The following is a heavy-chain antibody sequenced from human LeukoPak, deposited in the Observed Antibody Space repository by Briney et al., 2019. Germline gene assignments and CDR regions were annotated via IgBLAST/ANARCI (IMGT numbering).Heavy chain of an antibody. V-gene: IGHV4-61*02. CDR1: GGSISSGSYY. CDR3: ARDQRYSSSWYPEYWFDP. J-gene: IGHJ5*02. CDR2: IYTSGST. Sequence: SETLSLTCTVSGGSISSGSYYWSWIRQPAGKGLEWIGRIYTSGSTNYNPSLKSRVTISVDTSENQFSLKLSSVTAADTAVYYCARDQRYSSSWYPEYWFDPWGQETLVTVSS. D-gene: IGHD6-13*01.